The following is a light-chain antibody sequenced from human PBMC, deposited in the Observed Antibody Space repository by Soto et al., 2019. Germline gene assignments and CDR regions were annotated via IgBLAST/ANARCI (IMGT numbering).Light chain of an antibody. J-gene: IGKJ1*01. CDR3: QQYNNWPRA. Sequence: EIVMRQSPATLSVSPGQRATLSCRASQSVRTTVAWYHQRPGQAPRLLIYGASTRATGVPDRFSGGGSGTDFTLTVTSLQSEDFAVYYCQQYNNWPRAFAQGTKVDIK. V-gene: IGKV3-15*01. CDR1: QSVRTT. CDR2: GAS.